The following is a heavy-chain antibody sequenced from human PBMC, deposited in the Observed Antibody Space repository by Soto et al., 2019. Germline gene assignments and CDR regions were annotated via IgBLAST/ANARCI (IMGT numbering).Heavy chain of an antibody. V-gene: IGHV4-59*01. D-gene: IGHD1-7*01. J-gene: IGHJ4*02. Sequence: SETLCLTCTVAGGSISGYYWSWIRQPPGKGLEWIGYIYYSGSTNYNPSLKSRVTISVDTSKNQFSLKLSSVTAADTAVYYCARAETGTPPFDYWGQGTLVTVSS. CDR2: IYYSGST. CDR1: GGSISGYY. CDR3: ARAETGTPPFDY.